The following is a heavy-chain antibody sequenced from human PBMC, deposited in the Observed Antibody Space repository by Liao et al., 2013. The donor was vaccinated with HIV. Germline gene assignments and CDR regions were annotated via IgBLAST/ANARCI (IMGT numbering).Heavy chain of an antibody. D-gene: IGHD1-26*01. V-gene: IGHV4-34*01. Sequence: QVQLQQWGAGLLKPSETLSLTCAVYGGSFSRYYWSWIRQPPGRGLEWIGEINHSGSTNYNPSLKSRVTISVDTSKNQFSLNLSSVTAADTAVYYCARVQWXPAPNWYSDLWGRGTLVIVSS. CDR2: INHSGST. J-gene: IGHJ2*01. CDR3: ARVQWXPAPNWYSDL. CDR1: GGSFSRYY.